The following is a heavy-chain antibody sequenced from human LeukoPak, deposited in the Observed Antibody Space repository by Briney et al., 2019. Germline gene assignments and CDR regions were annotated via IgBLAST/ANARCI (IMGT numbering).Heavy chain of an antibody. J-gene: IGHJ4*02. V-gene: IGHV3-23*01. CDR3: DASDF. CDR1: GFSFSTFA. CDR2: IGSGGETT. Sequence: SGGSLRLSCAASGFSFSTFAMSWARQAPGKGLEWVSTIGSGGETTHYAASVRGRFTISRDNSRNILHLQMNNLRAEDTAIYYCDASDFWGQGTLVTVSS.